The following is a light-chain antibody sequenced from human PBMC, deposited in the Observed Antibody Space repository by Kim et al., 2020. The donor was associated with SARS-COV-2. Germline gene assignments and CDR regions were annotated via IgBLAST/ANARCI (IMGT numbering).Light chain of an antibody. CDR3: QQRNSWPFT. J-gene: IGKJ4*01. CDR1: QSISSY. V-gene: IGKV3-11*01. CDR2: DAS. Sequence: SSVGDRATISCRASQSISSYLAWYQQKPGKAPRLFIYDASNMHAGIPASFSGSGSGTDFTLTIGSLEAEDFAVYYCQQRNSWPFTFGGGTKVDIK.